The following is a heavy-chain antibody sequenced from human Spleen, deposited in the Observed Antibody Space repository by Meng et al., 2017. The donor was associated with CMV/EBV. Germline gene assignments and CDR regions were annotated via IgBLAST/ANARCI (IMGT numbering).Heavy chain of an antibody. CDR3: ARQPGVGATH. CDR1: GFTFSIYS. V-gene: IGHV3-21*01. CDR2: ISSGSSYI. J-gene: IGHJ1*01. Sequence: LSFEASGFTFSIYSMNCVRQAPGKGLDWVSSISSGSSYIYYADSVKCRFTISRDNAKNSLYLQMNSLRADDTAVYYCARQPGVGATHWGPGTLLTVSS. D-gene: IGHD1-26*01.